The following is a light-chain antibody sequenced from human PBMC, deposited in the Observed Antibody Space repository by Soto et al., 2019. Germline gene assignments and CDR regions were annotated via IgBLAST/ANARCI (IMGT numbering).Light chain of an antibody. CDR1: QSISVW. CDR3: QHYNGYSWT. Sequence: DIPMTQSPSTLSASVGDRVTITCRASQSISVWLAWYQQKPGKAPNLLIYKTSSLETGVPSRFSGSGSGTEFTLTISSLQPDDFATYYCQHYNGYSWTFGQGTKVEIK. J-gene: IGKJ1*01. V-gene: IGKV1-5*03. CDR2: KTS.